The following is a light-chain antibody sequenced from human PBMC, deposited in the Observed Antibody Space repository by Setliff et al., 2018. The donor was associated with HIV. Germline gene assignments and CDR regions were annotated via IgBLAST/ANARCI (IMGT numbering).Light chain of an antibody. Sequence: SYELTQPPSVSVAPGKTARITSGGNTIGSKSVHWYHQKPGHAPVLVIYYDSDRPSGIPERISGSNSGNTATLTITRVEAGEEADYYCQVWDSSSGFYVFGTGTKVTVL. V-gene: IGLV3-21*04. CDR1: TIGSKS. CDR2: YDS. CDR3: QVWDSSSGFYV. J-gene: IGLJ1*01.